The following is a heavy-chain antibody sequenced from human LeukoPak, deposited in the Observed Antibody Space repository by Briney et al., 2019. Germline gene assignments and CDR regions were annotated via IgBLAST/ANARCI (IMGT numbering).Heavy chain of an antibody. V-gene: IGHV3-23*01. Sequence: GGSLRLSCAASGFTFSSYAMSWVRQAPGKGLEWVSAISGSGGSTYYADSVKGRFTISRDNSKNTLYLQMNSLGAEGTAVYYCAKVKTEGQWLIDYWGQGTLVTVSS. J-gene: IGHJ4*02. D-gene: IGHD6-19*01. CDR2: ISGSGGST. CDR3: AKVKTEGQWLIDY. CDR1: GFTFSSYA.